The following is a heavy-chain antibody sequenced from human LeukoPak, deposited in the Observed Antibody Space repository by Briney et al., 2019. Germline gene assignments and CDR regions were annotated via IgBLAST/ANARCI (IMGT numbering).Heavy chain of an antibody. Sequence: SETLSLTCAVYGGSFSGYYWSWIRQPPGKGLEWIGEINHSGSTNYNPSLKSRVTISVDTSKNQFSLKLSSVTAADTAVYYCARSHVVPAAILDYWGQGPWSPSPQ. D-gene: IGHD2-2*01. CDR2: INHSGST. V-gene: IGHV4-34*01. CDR3: ARSHVVPAAILDY. CDR1: GGSFSGYY. J-gene: IGHJ4*02.